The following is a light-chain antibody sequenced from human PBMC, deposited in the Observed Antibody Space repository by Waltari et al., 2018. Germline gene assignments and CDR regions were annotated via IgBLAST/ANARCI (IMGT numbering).Light chain of an antibody. CDR1: QNIQTF. V-gene: IGKV3-11*01. CDR3: QQRSDWPPFT. Sequence: EIVLTQSPVTLSLSPGERATLSCRASQNIQTFLAWYQHRPGHPPRLLIYDGFYRATGIPARFSGSGSGTDFTRSISSLEPEDFAVYFCQQRSDWPPFTFGPGTRVDI. J-gene: IGKJ3*01. CDR2: DGF.